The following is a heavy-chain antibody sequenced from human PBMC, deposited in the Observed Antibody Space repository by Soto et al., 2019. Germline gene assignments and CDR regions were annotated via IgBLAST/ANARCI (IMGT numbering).Heavy chain of an antibody. J-gene: IGHJ4*02. CDR1: SGSISSSTYY. CDR3: ASLPLRITCGVACYRSYFDY. V-gene: IGHV4-39*01. D-gene: IGHD2-21*02. Sequence: QLQLQGSGPGLVKPSETLSLTCTVSSGSISSSTYYWGWIRQPPGKGMEWIGTIYYSGGAYYNPGIKSRVTISADTSKAQLSLKLSSVTAADTAGYYFASLPLRITCGVACYRSYFDYWGQGTLVTVSS. CDR2: IYYSGGA.